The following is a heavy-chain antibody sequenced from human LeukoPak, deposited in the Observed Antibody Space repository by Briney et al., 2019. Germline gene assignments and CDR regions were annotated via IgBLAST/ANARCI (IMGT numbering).Heavy chain of an antibody. CDR2: GXST. D-gene: IGHD2-2*01. CDR3: AKDRFGYCSSTSCNNWFDP. Sequence: GXSTYYADSVKGRFTISRDNSKNTLYLQMNSLRAEDTAIYYCAKDRFGYCSSTSCNNWFDPWGQGTLVTVSS. J-gene: IGHJ5*02. V-gene: IGHV3-23*01.